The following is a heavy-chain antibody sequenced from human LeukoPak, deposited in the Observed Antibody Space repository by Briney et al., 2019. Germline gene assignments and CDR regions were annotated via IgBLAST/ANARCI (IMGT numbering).Heavy chain of an antibody. CDR1: GGSISSGGYY. J-gene: IGHJ4*02. D-gene: IGHD5-12*01. V-gene: IGHV4-31*03. CDR3: ARVDRGYSGYDLGYFDY. Sequence: PSETLSLTCTVSGGSISSGGYYWSWIRQHPGKGLEWIGYIYYSGSNYYNPSLKSRVTISVDTSKNQFSLKLSSVTAADTAVYYCARVDRGYSGYDLGYFDYWGRGTLVTVSS. CDR2: IYYSGSN.